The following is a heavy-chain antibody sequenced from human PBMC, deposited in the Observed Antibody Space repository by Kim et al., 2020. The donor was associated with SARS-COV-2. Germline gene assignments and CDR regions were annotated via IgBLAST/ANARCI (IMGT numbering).Heavy chain of an antibody. V-gene: IGHV3-11*01. Sequence: GGSLRLSCAASGFTFSDYYMSWIRQAPGKGLEWVSYISSSGSTIYYADSVKGRFTISRDNAKNSLYLQMNSLRAEDTAVYYCARNITQSSYYDFWSGYYKYYYYGMDGWGQGTTVTVSS. CDR2: ISSSGSTI. J-gene: IGHJ6*02. CDR3: ARNITQSSYYDFWSGYYKYYYYGMDG. CDR1: GFTFSDYY. D-gene: IGHD3-3*01.